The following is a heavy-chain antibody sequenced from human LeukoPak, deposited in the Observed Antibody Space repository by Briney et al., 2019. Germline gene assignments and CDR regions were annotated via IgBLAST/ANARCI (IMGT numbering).Heavy chain of an antibody. CDR2: ISGSGGST. J-gene: IGHJ4*02. D-gene: IGHD3-9*01. Sequence: GGSLRLSCAASGFTYSSYAMSWVRQAPGKGLEWVSAISGSGGSTYYADSVKGRFTISRDNSKNTLYLQMNSLRAEDTAIYYCAKWGDYDVLTGYYDSDYWGQGTLVTVSS. CDR1: GFTYSSYA. CDR3: AKWGDYDVLTGYYDSDY. V-gene: IGHV3-23*01.